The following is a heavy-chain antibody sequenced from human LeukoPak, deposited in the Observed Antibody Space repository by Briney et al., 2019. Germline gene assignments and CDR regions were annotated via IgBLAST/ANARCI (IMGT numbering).Heavy chain of an antibody. CDR3: ARGQVPAARGYNWFDP. D-gene: IGHD2-2*01. CDR2: INARGDT. V-gene: IGHV4-34*01. CDR1: GWSFNDYY. J-gene: IGHJ5*02. Sequence: SETLSLTCAVYGWSFNDYYWNWIRQHPGNGLEWIGEINARGDTNFNPPLKSRVTISVDTSKSQFSLRLTSMIAADTAVYYCARGQVPAARGYNWFDPWGQGTLVTVS.